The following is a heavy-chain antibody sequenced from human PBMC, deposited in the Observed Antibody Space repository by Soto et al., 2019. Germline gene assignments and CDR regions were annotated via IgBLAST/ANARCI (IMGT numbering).Heavy chain of an antibody. V-gene: IGHV1-8*01. CDR1: GYTFTSYD. CDR2: MNPNSGNT. J-gene: IGHJ6*03. Sequence: QVLLVQSGAEVKKPGASVKVSCKTSGYTFTSYDVNWVRQATGQGLEWMGWMNPNSGNTGYAQKFQGRVTTTRNTSIGTAYMELSSLRSEDTAVYYCARTYSSSSSYFYYYIDVWGKGTTVTVSS. D-gene: IGHD6-6*01. CDR3: ARTYSSSSSYFYYYIDV.